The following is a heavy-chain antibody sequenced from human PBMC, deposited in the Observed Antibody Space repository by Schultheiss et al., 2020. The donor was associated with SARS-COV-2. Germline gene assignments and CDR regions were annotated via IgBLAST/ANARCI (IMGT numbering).Heavy chain of an antibody. J-gene: IGHJ4*02. V-gene: IGHV4-59*12. CDR1: GGSISSYY. CDR3: ARDRVTMVRGVIIPFDY. CDR2: IYYSGST. D-gene: IGHD3-10*01. Sequence: SETLSLTCTVSGGSISSYYWSWIRQPPGKGLEWIGYIYYSGSTNYNPSLKSRVTMSVDTSKNQFSLKLSSVTAADTAVYYCARDRVTMVRGVIIPFDYWGQGTLVTVSS.